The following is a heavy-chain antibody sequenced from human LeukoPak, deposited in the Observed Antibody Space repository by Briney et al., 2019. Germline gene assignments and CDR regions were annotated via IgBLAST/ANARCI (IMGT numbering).Heavy chain of an antibody. J-gene: IGHJ6*03. V-gene: IGHV3-74*01. D-gene: IGHD5-12*01. Sequence: GGSLRLSCAASGFTFRSYWMHWVRQAPGKGLLWVSRVNSDVTGTTYADSVEGRFTISRDNAKNTVYFQRHSLRAEDTAIYSCIRTLIVATSPYMDVWGKGTTVTVSS. CDR2: VNSDVTGT. CDR3: IRTLIVATSPYMDV. CDR1: GFTFRSYW.